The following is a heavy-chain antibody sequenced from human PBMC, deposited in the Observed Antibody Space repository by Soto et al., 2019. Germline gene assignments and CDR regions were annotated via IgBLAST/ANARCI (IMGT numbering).Heavy chain of an antibody. CDR2: ISAYNGNT. Sequence: GASVKVSCKASGYTFTSYGISWVRQAPGQGLEWMGWISAYNGNTNYAQKLQGRVTMTTDTSTSTAYMELRSLRSDDTAVYYCARDATVQLERQGVDYYYYYDLDVWGKGTTVTV. CDR1: GYTFTSYG. V-gene: IGHV1-18*01. J-gene: IGHJ6*03. D-gene: IGHD1-1*01. CDR3: ARDATVQLERQGVDYYYYYDLDV.